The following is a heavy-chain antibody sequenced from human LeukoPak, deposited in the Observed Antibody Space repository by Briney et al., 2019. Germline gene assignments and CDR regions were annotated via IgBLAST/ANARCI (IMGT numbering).Heavy chain of an antibody. CDR2: IMQVGSEK. D-gene: IGHD6-19*01. CDR1: GFTFSSSW. J-gene: IGHJ3*02. CDR3: ARVLYPGIAVSGPDAFDI. Sequence: PGRSLRPSCAASGFTFSSSWRSWARQAPGKGRGWVAKIMQVGSEKCYVDSLKRRFTIARDNAKNSLYLQMNSLRAEDTAVYYCARVLYPGIAVSGPDAFDIWVQGTMVTVSS. V-gene: IGHV3-7*01.